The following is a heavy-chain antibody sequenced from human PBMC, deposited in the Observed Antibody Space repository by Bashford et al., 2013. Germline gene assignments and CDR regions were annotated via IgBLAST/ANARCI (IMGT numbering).Heavy chain of an antibody. D-gene: IGHD2-15*01. CDR1: GGSISSYY. CDR2: IYTSGST. V-gene: IGHV4-4*07. Sequence: SETLSLTCTVSGGSISSYYWSWIRQPAGKGLEWIGRIYTSGSTNYNPSLKSRVTMSVDTSKNQFSLKLSSVTAADTAVYYCARGYCSGGSCYYYYGMDVWGPRGPRVTGLL. J-gene: IGHJ6*01. CDR3: ARGYCSGGSCYYYYGMDV.